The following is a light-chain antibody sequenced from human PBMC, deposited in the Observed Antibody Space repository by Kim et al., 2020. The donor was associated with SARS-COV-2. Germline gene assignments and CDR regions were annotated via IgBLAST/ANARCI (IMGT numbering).Light chain of an antibody. CDR2: GAS. Sequence: SPGERATLSCRARQRVRTKLAWYQQTPGQAPRLLIYGASTRATGIPARFSGSGYGTDFTLTISSLQSEDFAVYFCQQYDNWPPITFGQGTRLEIK. V-gene: IGKV3D-15*01. CDR1: QRVRTK. CDR3: QQYDNWPPIT. J-gene: IGKJ5*01.